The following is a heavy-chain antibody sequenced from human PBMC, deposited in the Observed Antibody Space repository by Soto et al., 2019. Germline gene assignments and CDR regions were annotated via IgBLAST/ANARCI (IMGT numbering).Heavy chain of an antibody. CDR2: ISYSGST. CDR1: SDSISSYY. Sequence: SETLSLTCTVSSDSISSYYWSWIRQPPGKRLEWIGYISYSGSTDYNPSLKSRVTISGDTSKNQFSLKVSSVTAADTAVYYCARGTSWQLPFDYWGQG. D-gene: IGHD6-13*01. V-gene: IGHV4-59*01. J-gene: IGHJ4*02. CDR3: ARGTSWQLPFDY.